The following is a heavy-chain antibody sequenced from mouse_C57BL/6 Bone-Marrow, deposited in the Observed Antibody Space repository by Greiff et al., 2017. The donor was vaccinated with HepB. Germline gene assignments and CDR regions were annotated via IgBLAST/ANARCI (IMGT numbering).Heavy chain of an antibody. CDR2: FYPGSGSI. Sequence: QVQLKQSGAELVKPGASVKLSCKASGYTFTEYTIHWVKQRSGQGLEWIGWFYPGSGSIKYNEKFKDKATLTADKSSSTVYMELSRLTSEDSAVYFCARHEDQVTTVVPDWYFDVWGTGTTVTVSS. CDR1: GYTFTEYT. V-gene: IGHV1-62-2*01. CDR3: ARHEDQVTTVVPDWYFDV. D-gene: IGHD1-1*01. J-gene: IGHJ1*03.